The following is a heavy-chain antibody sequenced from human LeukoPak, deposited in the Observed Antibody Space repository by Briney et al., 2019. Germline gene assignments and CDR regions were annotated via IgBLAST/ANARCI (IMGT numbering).Heavy chain of an antibody. CDR1: GGSFSGYY. V-gene: IGHV4-34*01. Sequence: SETLSLTCAVYGGSFSGYYWSWIRQPLGKGLEWIGEINHSGSTNYNPSLKSRVTISVDTSKNQFSLKMRSVTAADTAVYYCARGRGYNSFDYWGQGTLVTVSS. J-gene: IGHJ4*02. CDR2: INHSGST. D-gene: IGHD5-24*01. CDR3: ARGRGYNSFDY.